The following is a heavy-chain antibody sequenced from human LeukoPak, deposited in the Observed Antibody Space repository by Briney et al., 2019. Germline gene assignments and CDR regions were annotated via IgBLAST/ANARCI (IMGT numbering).Heavy chain of an antibody. CDR1: GFIVSSSY. V-gene: IGHV3-66*03. CDR3: ARDLEASGSYPGVFDY. CDR2: IYSSGST. D-gene: IGHD1-26*01. Sequence: PGGSLRLSCAGSGFIVSSSYTSWVRQAPGKGLEWVSAIYSSGSTDYADSVRGRFTIARDNSKDTLYLQMNSLRAEDTAVYYCARDLEASGSYPGVFDYWGQGTLVTVSS. J-gene: IGHJ4*02.